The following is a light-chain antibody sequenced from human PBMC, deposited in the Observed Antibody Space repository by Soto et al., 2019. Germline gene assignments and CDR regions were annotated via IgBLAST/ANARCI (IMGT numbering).Light chain of an antibody. CDR2: GAS. Sequence: EIVMTQSPATLSLSPGETATLSCRASQSVGSAVAWYQHKPGQAPRLLIVGASIRATGVPGRFSGGGSGTEFTLTISSLQSEDFAVYYCQQYKNWLPLTFGGGTTVEIK. J-gene: IGKJ4*01. CDR1: QSVGSA. CDR3: QQYKNWLPLT. V-gene: IGKV3-15*01.